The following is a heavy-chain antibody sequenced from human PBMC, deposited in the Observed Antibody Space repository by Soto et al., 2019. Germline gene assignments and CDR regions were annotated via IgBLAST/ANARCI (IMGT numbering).Heavy chain of an antibody. CDR2: ISGTGGST. Sequence: EVILLDSGGGLVQPGGSLRLSCTASGFTYSTYDMSWVRQAPGKGLEWVSSISGTGGSTYYADSVRGRFTISRDNSKNTLYLQMNSLRAEDTAIYDCAKVPLKYTGSYLDYWGQGTLVTVSS. D-gene: IGHD1-26*01. CDR1: GFTYSTYD. CDR3: AKVPLKYTGSYLDY. V-gene: IGHV3-23*01. J-gene: IGHJ4*02.